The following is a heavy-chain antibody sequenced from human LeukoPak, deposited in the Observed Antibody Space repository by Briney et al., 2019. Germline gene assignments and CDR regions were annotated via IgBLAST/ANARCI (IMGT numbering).Heavy chain of an antibody. D-gene: IGHD1-14*01. J-gene: IGHJ3*02. CDR2: ISSHSSYI. CDR1: GFTFSSYS. CDR3: ARAVPGPSDAFDI. Sequence: PGGSLRLSCAASGFTFSSYSMNWVRQAPGKGLEWVSSISSHSSYIYYADSVKGRFTISRDNAKNSLYLQMNSLRAEDTAVYYCARAVPGPSDAFDIWGQGTMVTVSS. V-gene: IGHV3-21*01.